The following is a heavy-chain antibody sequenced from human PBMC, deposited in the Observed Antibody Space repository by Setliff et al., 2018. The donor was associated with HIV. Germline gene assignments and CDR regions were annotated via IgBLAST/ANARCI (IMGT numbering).Heavy chain of an antibody. CDR3: ARAHLWFGESFPFDP. Sequence: ASVKVSCKAPGYTFTSYGINWVRQAPGQGLEWMGWINTKTGNPTYAQGFTGRFVFSLDTSVSTAHLQISSLKAEDTAVYYCARAHLWFGESFPFDPWGQGTLVTVSS. J-gene: IGHJ5*02. CDR1: GYTFTSYG. D-gene: IGHD3-10*01. CDR2: INTKTGNP. V-gene: IGHV7-4-1*02.